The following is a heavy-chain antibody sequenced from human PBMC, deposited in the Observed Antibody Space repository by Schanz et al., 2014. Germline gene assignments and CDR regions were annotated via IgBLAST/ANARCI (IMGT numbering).Heavy chain of an antibody. D-gene: IGHD4-17*01. CDR2: ISGSGTTI. V-gene: IGHV3-48*03. CDR1: GFTFSNHA. J-gene: IGHJ4*02. Sequence: EVQLVESGGGLVQPGGSLRLSCATSGFTFSNHAMSWVRQAPGKGLEWVSYISGSGTTIYYADSLKGRFTISRDNAKSSLYLQMNSLRAEDTAVYYCVRDTDYHFDYWGQGTLVTVSS. CDR3: VRDTDYHFDY.